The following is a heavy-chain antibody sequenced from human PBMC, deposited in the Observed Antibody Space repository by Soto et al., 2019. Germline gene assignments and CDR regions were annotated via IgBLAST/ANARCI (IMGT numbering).Heavy chain of an antibody. CDR1: GGTFSSYA. CDR2: IIPIFGTA. CDR3: AXLRIDYGGTSRSHYFDY. Sequence: GASVKVSCKASGGTFSSYAISWVRQAPGQGLEWMGGIIPIFGTANYAQKFQGRVTITADESTSTAYMELSSLRSEDTAVYYCAXLRIDYGGTSRSHYFDYWGQGTLVTVSS. D-gene: IGHD4-17*01. J-gene: IGHJ4*02. V-gene: IGHV1-69*13.